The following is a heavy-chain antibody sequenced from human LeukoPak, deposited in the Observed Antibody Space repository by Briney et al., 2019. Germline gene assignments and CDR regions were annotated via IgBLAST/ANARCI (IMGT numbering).Heavy chain of an antibody. CDR1: GYTFTGYY. CDR3: ARIIAAAGTIFDY. CDR2: INPNSGGT. J-gene: IGHJ4*02. Sequence: ASVKVSCKASGYTFTGYYMHWVRQAPGQGLEWMGWINPNSGGTNYAQKFQGRVTMTRDRSISTAYMELSRLRSDDTAVYYCARIIAAAGTIFDYWGLGTLVTVSS. V-gene: IGHV1-2*02. D-gene: IGHD6-13*01.